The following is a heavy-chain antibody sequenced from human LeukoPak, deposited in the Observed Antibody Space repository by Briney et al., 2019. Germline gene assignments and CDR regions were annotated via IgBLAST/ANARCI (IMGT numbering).Heavy chain of an antibody. Sequence: GGSLRLSCAASGFTFRSYAMSWVRQAPGKGLEWVSAIIGSGGSTYYADSVKGRFTISRDNSKNTLYLQMNSLRAEDTAVYYCARGGVIIDYWGQGTLVTVSP. CDR2: IIGSGGST. D-gene: IGHD3-22*01. CDR3: ARGGVIIDY. CDR1: GFTFRSYA. J-gene: IGHJ4*02. V-gene: IGHV3-23*01.